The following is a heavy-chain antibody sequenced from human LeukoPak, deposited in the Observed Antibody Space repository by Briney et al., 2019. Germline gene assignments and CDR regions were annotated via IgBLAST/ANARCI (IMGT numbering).Heavy chain of an antibody. CDR1: GGSISSSSYY. Sequence: PSETLSLTCTVSGGSISSSSYYWGWIRQPPGKGLEWIGSIYYSGSTYYNPSLKSRVTISVDTSKNQFSLKRSSVTAADTAVYYCARPISIAVGIDYWGQGTLVTVSS. CDR3: ARPISIAVGIDY. CDR2: IYYSGST. J-gene: IGHJ4*02. D-gene: IGHD6-19*01. V-gene: IGHV4-39*01.